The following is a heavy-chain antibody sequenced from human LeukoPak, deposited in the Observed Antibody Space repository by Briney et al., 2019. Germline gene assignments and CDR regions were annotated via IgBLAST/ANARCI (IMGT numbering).Heavy chain of an antibody. D-gene: IGHD1-26*01. Sequence: GGSLRLSCAASGFTFSSYAMSWVRQAPGKGLEWVSAISGSGGSTYYADSVKGRFTISRDNAKRSLYLHMNSLRVEDTAFYFCARESSAGATGDYSDYWGQGALVTVSS. CDR2: ISGSGGST. V-gene: IGHV3-23*01. CDR3: ARESSAGATGDYSDY. CDR1: GFTFSSYA. J-gene: IGHJ4*02.